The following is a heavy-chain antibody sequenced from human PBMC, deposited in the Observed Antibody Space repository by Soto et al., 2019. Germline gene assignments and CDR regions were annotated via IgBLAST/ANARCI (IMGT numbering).Heavy chain of an antibody. D-gene: IGHD3-10*01. V-gene: IGHV3-30*18. CDR1: GFTFSISV. J-gene: IGHJ4*02. CDR3: AKNALQLITERFFDY. Sequence: PGGSLRLSCAASGFTFSISVMHWARQAPGKGLEWVAVISYDGSNKYYADSVKGRFTISRDNSKNTLYLQMNSLRAEDTAVYYCAKNALQLITERFFDYWGQGTQVTVSS. CDR2: ISYDGSNK.